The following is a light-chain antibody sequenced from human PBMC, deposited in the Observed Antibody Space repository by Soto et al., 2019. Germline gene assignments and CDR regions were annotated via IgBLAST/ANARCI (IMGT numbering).Light chain of an antibody. CDR2: WAS. V-gene: IGKV4-1*01. CDR1: QSLLFNSNNKNY. CDR3: HQYYSTPYT. Sequence: DIVMTQSPDSLAVSLGERATVNCKSSQSLLFNSNNKNYLAWYQQKPGQPPKLLIYWASTRESGVPDRFSGGGSGTDFTLTISSLQAEDVAVYYCHQYYSTPYTFGQGTKLEIK. J-gene: IGKJ2*01.